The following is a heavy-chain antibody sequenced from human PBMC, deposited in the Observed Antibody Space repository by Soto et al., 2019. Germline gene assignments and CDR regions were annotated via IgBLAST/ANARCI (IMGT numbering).Heavy chain of an antibody. CDR1: GGSISGYF. J-gene: IGHJ4*02. V-gene: IGHV4-59*08. D-gene: IGHD3-10*01. Sequence: SSETLSLTCPVSGGSISGYFLSWIRPPPGKGLEWIAYIYSSEYTDYNPSLKSRVTISVDMSRDQFSLQLKSVTAADTAVYYCARHNYGSGSTYFDYWGQGTLVTVSS. CDR2: IYSSEYT. CDR3: ARHNYGSGSTYFDY.